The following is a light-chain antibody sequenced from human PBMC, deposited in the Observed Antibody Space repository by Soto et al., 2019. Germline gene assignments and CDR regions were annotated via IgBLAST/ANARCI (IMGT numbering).Light chain of an antibody. V-gene: IGKV3-15*01. CDR2: HAS. CDR3: QQYNNWPQT. J-gene: IGKJ1*01. Sequence: EIVMTQSPATLSVPPGERATLSCRASQSVSSNLAWYQQRPGQAPRLLIYHASTRATGSPARFSGSGSGTGFTLTISSLQSEDFAVYYCQQYNNWPQTFGQGTKVDIK. CDR1: QSVSSN.